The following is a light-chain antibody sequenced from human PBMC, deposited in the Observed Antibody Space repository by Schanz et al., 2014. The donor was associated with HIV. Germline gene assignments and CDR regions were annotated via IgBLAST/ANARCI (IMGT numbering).Light chain of an antibody. Sequence: QSALTQPASVSGSPGQSITISCTGTSGDVGSYNYVSWYQQHPGKAPKLMIYDVSNRPSGVSSRFSGSKSGNTASLTISGLQAEDEADYYCSSYTSSSLVVFGGGTKLTVL. V-gene: IGLV2-14*03. CDR2: DVS. CDR3: SSYTSSSLVV. CDR1: SGDVGSYNY. J-gene: IGLJ2*01.